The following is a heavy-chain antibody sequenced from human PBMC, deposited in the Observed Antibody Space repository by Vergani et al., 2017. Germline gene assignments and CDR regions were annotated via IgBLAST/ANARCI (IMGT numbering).Heavy chain of an antibody. J-gene: IGHJ3*02. CDR2: IYHSGST. V-gene: IGHV4-30-2*01. CDR3: ARVLPRAAAGGEDAFDI. D-gene: IGHD6-13*01. CDR1: GGSISSGGYS. Sequence: QLQLQESGSGLVKPSQTLSLTCAVSGGSISSGGYSWSWIRQPPGKGLEWIGYIYHSGSTYYNPSLKSRVTISVDRSKNQFSLKLSSVTAADTAVYYGARVLPRAAAGGEDAFDIWGQGTMVTVSS.